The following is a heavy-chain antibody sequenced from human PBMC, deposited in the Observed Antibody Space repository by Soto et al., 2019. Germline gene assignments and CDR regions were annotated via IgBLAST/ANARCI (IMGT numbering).Heavy chain of an antibody. D-gene: IGHD2-21*02. CDR2: ISGRGVDT. V-gene: IGHV3-23*01. CDR3: AKGQTDVTLFDY. Sequence: GGSLRLSCAASGFSFSSLAMSWVRQAPGKGLEWVSSISGRGVDTLYADSVKGRFTISRDNSRNTLCLQVNSLRAEDTAVYYCAKGQTDVTLFDYWGQGTLVTVSS. J-gene: IGHJ4*02. CDR1: GFSFSSLA.